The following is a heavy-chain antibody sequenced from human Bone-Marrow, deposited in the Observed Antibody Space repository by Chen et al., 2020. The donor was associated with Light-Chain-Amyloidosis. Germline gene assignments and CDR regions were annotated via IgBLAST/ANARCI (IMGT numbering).Heavy chain of an antibody. CDR2: IYPDDSDA. V-gene: IGHV5-51*01. Sequence: EVQLEQSGPEAKKPGESLKIPCKGSGYTFPNYWIGWVRQMPGKGLEWMGVIYPDDSDARYSPSFEGQVTISADKSITTAYLQWRSLKASDTAMYYCARRRDGYNFDYWGQGTLVTVSS. J-gene: IGHJ4*02. CDR3: ARRRDGYNFDY. CDR1: GYTFPNYW. D-gene: IGHD5-12*01.